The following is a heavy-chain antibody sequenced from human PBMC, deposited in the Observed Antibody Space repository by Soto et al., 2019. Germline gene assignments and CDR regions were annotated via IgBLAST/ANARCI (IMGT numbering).Heavy chain of an antibody. V-gene: IGHV3-43*01. D-gene: IGHD3-22*01. CDR1: GFTFDDYT. Sequence: GGSLRLSCAASGFTFDDYTMHWVRQAPGKGLEWVSLISWDGGSTYYADSVKGRFTISRDNSKNSLYLQMNSLRTEDTALYYCAKDMSYYDSSGYPRDYGMDVWGQGTTVTVSS. CDR2: ISWDGGST. J-gene: IGHJ6*02. CDR3: AKDMSYYDSSGYPRDYGMDV.